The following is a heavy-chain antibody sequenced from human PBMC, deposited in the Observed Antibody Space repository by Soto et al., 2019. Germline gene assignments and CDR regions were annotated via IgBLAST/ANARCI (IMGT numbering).Heavy chain of an antibody. CDR1: GYTFTSHD. D-gene: IGHD6-13*01. J-gene: IGHJ5*02. Sequence: GASVKVSCKASGYTFTSHDINWVRQATGQGLEWMGWMNTNSDKAGYAPKFQGRVTMSRNTSISTAYMELSSLRSEDTAIYYCVRGSSGWSPWGQGTLVTVSS. CDR3: VRGSSGWSP. V-gene: IGHV1-8*01. CDR2: MNTNSDKA.